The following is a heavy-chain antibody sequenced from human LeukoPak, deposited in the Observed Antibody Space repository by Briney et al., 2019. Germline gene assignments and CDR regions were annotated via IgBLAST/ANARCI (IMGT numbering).Heavy chain of an antibody. V-gene: IGHV1-69*13. CDR3: ARVYCSGGSCYSNWFDP. J-gene: IGHJ5*02. Sequence: SVKVSCKASGGTLSSYAISWVRQAPGQGLEWMGGIIPIFGTANYAQKFQGRVTITAGESTSTAYMELSSLRSEDTAVYYCARVYCSGGSCYSNWFDPWGQGTLVTVSS. CDR2: IIPIFGTA. CDR1: GGTLSSYA. D-gene: IGHD2-15*01.